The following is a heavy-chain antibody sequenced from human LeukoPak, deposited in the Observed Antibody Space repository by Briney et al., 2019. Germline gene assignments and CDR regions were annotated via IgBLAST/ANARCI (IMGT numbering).Heavy chain of an antibody. V-gene: IGHV3-21*01. J-gene: IGHJ4*02. D-gene: IGHD6-19*01. CDR3: ARDVFYTIAVATTGQFDY. CDR1: GFTFSSYS. Sequence: PGGSLRLSCAASGFTFSSYSMNWVRQAPGKGLEWVSSISSSSSYIFYADSVKGRFTVSRDNAKNSLYLQINSLRAEDTAVYYCARDVFYTIAVATTGQFDYWGKGTLVTVSS. CDR2: ISSSSSYI.